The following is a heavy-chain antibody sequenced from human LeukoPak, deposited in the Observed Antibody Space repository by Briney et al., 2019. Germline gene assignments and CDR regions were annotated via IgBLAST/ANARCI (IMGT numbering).Heavy chain of an antibody. Sequence: SGPTLVKPTHTLTLTCSLSGVSLSTSGVGVGWIRQPPGKALEWLALNDWDDDSRYSPSLKSRLTIAKDTSKTQVVLTLTNMDSVDTATYYCAHSQVFSYGSFHDAYDIWGLGMLVTVSS. CDR3: AHSQVFSYGSFHDAYDI. D-gene: IGHD5-18*01. CDR2: NDWDDDS. CDR1: GVSLSTSGVG. J-gene: IGHJ3*02. V-gene: IGHV2-5*02.